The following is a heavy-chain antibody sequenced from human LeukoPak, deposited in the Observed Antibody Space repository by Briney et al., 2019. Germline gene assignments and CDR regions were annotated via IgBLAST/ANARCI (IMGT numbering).Heavy chain of an antibody. Sequence: GGSLRLSCAASGFTFSSYAMSWVRQAPGKGLEWVSAISGSGGSTYYADSVKGRFTISRDNSKNTLYLQMNSLRAEDTAVYCCAKLGAQWLVLGYWGQGTLVTVSS. CDR3: AKLGAQWLVLGY. J-gene: IGHJ4*02. V-gene: IGHV3-23*01. CDR2: ISGSGGST. D-gene: IGHD6-19*01. CDR1: GFTFSSYA.